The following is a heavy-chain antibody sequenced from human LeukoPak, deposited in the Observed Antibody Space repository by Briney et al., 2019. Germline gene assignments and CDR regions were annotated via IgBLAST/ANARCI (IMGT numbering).Heavy chain of an antibody. J-gene: IGHJ4*02. CDR2: IKQDGSEK. Sequence: GGSLRLSCAASGFTFSSYWMSWVRRAPGKGLEWVANIKQDGSEKYYVDSVKGRFTISRDNAKNSLYLQMNSLRAEDTAVYYCAREMAEGPIDYWGQGTLVTVSS. CDR1: GFTFSSYW. CDR3: AREMAEGPIDY. V-gene: IGHV3-7*01. D-gene: IGHD5-24*01.